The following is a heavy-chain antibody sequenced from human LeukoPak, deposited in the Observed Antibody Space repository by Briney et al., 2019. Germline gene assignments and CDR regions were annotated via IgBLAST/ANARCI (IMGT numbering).Heavy chain of an antibody. CDR1: GGSFSGYY. D-gene: IGHD5-18*01. CDR3: ARHDVDTAMANFDY. V-gene: IGHV4-34*01. J-gene: IGHJ4*02. CDR2: INHSGST. Sequence: PSETLSLTCAVYGGSFSGYYWSWIRQPPGKGLEWIGEINHSGSTNYNPSLKSRVTISVDTSKNQFSLKLSSVTAADTAVYYCARHDVDTAMANFDYWGQGTLVTVSS.